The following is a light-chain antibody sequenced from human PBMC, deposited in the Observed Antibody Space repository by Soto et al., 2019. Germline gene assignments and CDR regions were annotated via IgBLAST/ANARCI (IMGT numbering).Light chain of an antibody. Sequence: DIQMTQSPSTLSASVGDRVTITCRASQSIDRWLAWYQQKPGKAPKLVIYDGSTLESGVPSRLSVSGSGTEFTLTITSMKPDDFATYYCQQYSLYWTFGQGTKVDIK. V-gene: IGKV1-5*01. J-gene: IGKJ1*01. CDR1: QSIDRW. CDR3: QQYSLYWT. CDR2: DGS.